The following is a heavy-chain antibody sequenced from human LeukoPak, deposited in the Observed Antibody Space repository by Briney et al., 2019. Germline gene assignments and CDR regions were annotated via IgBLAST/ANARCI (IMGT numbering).Heavy chain of an antibody. D-gene: IGHD2-2*01. CDR1: GYTFTGYY. V-gene: IGHV1-2*02. J-gene: IGHJ6*03. CDR3: ARVNVGYCSSTSCNTYYYYYMDV. CDR2: INPNSGGT. Sequence: GASVKVSCKASGYTFTGYYMHWVRQAPGQGLEWMGWINPNSGGTNYAQKFQGRVTMTRDTSISTAYMELGRLRSDDTAVYYCARVNVGYCSSTSCNTYYYYYMDVWGKGTTVTVSS.